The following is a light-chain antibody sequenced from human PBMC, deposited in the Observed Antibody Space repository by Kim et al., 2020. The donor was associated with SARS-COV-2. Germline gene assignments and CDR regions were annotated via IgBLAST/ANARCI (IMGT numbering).Light chain of an antibody. Sequence: NFMLTQPHSVSESPGNTVTISCTRSSGNIASNYMQWYQQRPGSAPTIVIYEDTQRPSGVPDRFSGSIDSSSNSASLTISGLKTEDEADYYCQSYDNTNQVFGGGTQLTVL. J-gene: IGLJ3*02. CDR3: QSYDNTNQV. V-gene: IGLV6-57*04. CDR1: SGNIASNY. CDR2: EDT.